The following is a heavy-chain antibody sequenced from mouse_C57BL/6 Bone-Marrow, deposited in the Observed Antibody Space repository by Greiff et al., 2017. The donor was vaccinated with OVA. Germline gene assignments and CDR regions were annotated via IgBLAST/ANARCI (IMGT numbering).Heavy chain of an antibody. CDR1: GFTFSDYY. CDR2: ISHGGGST. CDR3: ASRAIITAVVAPRDFDV. J-gene: IGHJ1*03. V-gene: IGHV5-12*01. D-gene: IGHD1-1*01. Sequence: DVKLVESGGGLVQPGGSLKISCAASGFTFSDYYMYWVRQTPEKRLEWVAYISHGGGSTYYPDTVKGRFTISRDKAKNTLYLQMSRAKTEDTALYYCASRAIITAVVAPRDFDVWGTGTTLTVSS.